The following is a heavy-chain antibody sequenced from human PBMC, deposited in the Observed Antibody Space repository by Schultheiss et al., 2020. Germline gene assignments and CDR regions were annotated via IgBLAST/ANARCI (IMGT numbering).Heavy chain of an antibody. J-gene: IGHJ4*02. Sequence: SETLSLTCTVSGASISTFSTYYWGWIRQPPGKGLEWIGHMYYGGNTNYNPSLKSRVTISVDTSKNQFSLNLKSVTAADTAVYYCASWASNSVDYWGQGTLVTVSS. CDR2: MYYGGNT. V-gene: IGHV4-61*05. CDR3: ASWASNSVDY. CDR1: GASISTFSTYY. D-gene: IGHD2/OR15-2a*01.